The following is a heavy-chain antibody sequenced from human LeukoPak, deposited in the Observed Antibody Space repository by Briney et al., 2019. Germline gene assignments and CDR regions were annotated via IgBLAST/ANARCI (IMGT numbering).Heavy chain of an antibody. CDR3: VGSSGYYFPQIYFDY. D-gene: IGHD3-22*01. CDR2: ISGSGGST. Sequence: GGSLRLSCAASGFTFSGYAMSWVRQAPGKGLEWVSAISGSGGSTYYADSVKGRFTISRDNSKNTLYLQMNSLRAEDTAVYYCVGSSGYYFPQIYFDYWGQGTLVTVSS. CDR1: GFTFSGYA. V-gene: IGHV3-23*01. J-gene: IGHJ4*02.